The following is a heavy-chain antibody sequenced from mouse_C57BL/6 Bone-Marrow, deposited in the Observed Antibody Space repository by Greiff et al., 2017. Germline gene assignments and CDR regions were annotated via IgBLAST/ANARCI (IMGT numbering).Heavy chain of an antibody. J-gene: IGHJ4*01. V-gene: IGHV14-4*01. CDR3: TPYYYGSSSYYAMDY. Sequence: VQLQQSGAELVRPGASVKLSCTASGFNIKDDYMHWVKQRPEQGLEWIGWIDPENGDTEYASKFQGKATITADTSSNTAYLQLSSLTSEDTAVYYCTPYYYGSSSYYAMDYWGQGTSVTVSS. D-gene: IGHD1-1*01. CDR1: GFNIKDDY. CDR2: IDPENGDT.